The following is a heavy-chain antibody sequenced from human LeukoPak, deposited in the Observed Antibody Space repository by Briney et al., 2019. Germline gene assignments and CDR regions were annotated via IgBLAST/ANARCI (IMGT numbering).Heavy chain of an antibody. CDR2: IYSSGTT. V-gene: IGHV4-59*08. CDR1: GGSISGYY. Sequence: PSETLSLTCTVSGGSISGYYWSWIRQPPGKGLEWIGYIYSSGTTNYNPPLKSQITISLDTSKNQFSLKLSSVSAADTAVYHCARGLRYSESYVVEYWGQGTLVTVSS. CDR3: ARGLRYSESYVVEY. D-gene: IGHD1-26*01. J-gene: IGHJ4*02.